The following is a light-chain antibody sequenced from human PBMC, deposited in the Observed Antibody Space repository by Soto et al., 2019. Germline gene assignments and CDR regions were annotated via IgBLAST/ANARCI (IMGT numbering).Light chain of an antibody. V-gene: IGKV3-20*01. CDR1: QSVSSSY. CDR2: GAS. J-gene: IGKJ1*01. CDR3: QQYGDSTRT. Sequence: EIVLTQSPGTLSLSPGERATLPCRASQSVSSSYLAWYQQKPGQAPRLLIYGASSRATGIPDRFSGSGSGTDFTLTISRLEPEDFAVYYCQQYGDSTRTFGQGTKVDIK.